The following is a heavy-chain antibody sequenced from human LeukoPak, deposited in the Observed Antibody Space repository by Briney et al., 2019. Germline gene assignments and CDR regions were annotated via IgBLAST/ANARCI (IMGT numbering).Heavy chain of an antibody. Sequence: PGGSLRLSCAASGFTFSSYAMSWVRQAPGKGLEWVSAISGSGGSTYYADSVKGRFTISRDNSKNTLYLQMNSLRAEDTAVYYCARRQSRNWSLDYWGQGTLVTVSS. J-gene: IGHJ4*02. CDR2: ISGSGGST. CDR1: GFTFSSYA. CDR3: ARRQSRNWSLDY. D-gene: IGHD1-1*01. V-gene: IGHV3-23*01.